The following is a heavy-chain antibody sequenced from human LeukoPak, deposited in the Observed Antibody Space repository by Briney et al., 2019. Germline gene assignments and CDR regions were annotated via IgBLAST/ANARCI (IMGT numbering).Heavy chain of an antibody. J-gene: IGHJ6*03. Sequence: SEALSLTCTVSGGSISSHYWSWIRQPPGKGLEWIGYIYYSGSTNYNPSLKSRVTISVDTSKNQFSLKLSSVTAADTAVYYCARERGGSITMVRGVHMDVWGKGTTVTVSS. CDR1: GGSISSHY. CDR2: IYYSGST. V-gene: IGHV4-59*11. CDR3: ARERGGSITMVRGVHMDV. D-gene: IGHD3-10*01.